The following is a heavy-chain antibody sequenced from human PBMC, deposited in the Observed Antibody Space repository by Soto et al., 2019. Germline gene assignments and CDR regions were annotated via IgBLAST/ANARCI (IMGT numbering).Heavy chain of an antibody. Sequence: LRLSCAASGFTFSSYAMHWVRQAPGKGLEWVAVISYDGSNKYYADSVKGRFTISRDNSKNTLYLQMNSLRAEDTAVYYCASLRVGATAIDYWGQGTLVTVSS. CDR2: ISYDGSNK. J-gene: IGHJ4*02. CDR1: GFTFSSYA. V-gene: IGHV3-30-3*01. D-gene: IGHD1-26*01. CDR3: ASLRVGATAIDY.